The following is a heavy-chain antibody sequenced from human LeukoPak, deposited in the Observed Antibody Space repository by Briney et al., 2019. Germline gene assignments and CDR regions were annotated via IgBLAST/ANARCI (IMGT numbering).Heavy chain of an antibody. V-gene: IGHV4-59*08. Sequence: GSLRLSCAASGFTVSSNYMSWVRQAPGKGLEWIGYIYYSGSTNYNPSLKSRVTISVDTSKNQFSLKLSSVTAADTAVYYCARNLYGDGDAFDIWGQGTMVTVSS. CDR3: ARNLYGDGDAFDI. CDR2: IYYSGST. CDR1: GFTVSSNY. J-gene: IGHJ3*02. D-gene: IGHD4-17*01.